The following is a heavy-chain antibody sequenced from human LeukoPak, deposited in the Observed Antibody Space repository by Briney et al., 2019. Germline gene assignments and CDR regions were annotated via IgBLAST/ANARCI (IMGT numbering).Heavy chain of an antibody. CDR1: GFTFDDYA. J-gene: IGHJ3*02. V-gene: IGHV3-9*01. CDR2: ISWNSGSI. D-gene: IGHD1-14*01. Sequence: PGGSLRLSCAASGFTFDDYAMHWVRQAPGKGLEWVSGISWNSGSIAYADSVKGRFTISRDNAKTSLYLQMNSLRAEDTAVYYCARDVLAAGATGTFDIWGQGTMVTVSS. CDR3: ARDVLAAGATGTFDI.